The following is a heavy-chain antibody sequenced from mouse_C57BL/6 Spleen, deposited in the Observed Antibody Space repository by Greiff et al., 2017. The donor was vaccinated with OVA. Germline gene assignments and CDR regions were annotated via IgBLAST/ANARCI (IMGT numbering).Heavy chain of an antibody. Sequence: QVQLQQPGAELVRPGTSVKLSCKASGYTFTSYWMHWVQQRPGQGLAWIGVIDPSDSYTNYNQKFKGKATLTVDTSSSTAYMQLSSLTSEDSAVYYCARGGAQATFDYWGQGTTLTVSS. V-gene: IGHV1-59*01. CDR3: ARGGAQATFDY. D-gene: IGHD3-2*02. CDR1: GYTFTSYW. CDR2: IDPSDSYT. J-gene: IGHJ2*01.